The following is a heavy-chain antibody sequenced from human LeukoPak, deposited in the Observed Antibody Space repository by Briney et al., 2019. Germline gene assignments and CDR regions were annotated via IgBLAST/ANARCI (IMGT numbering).Heavy chain of an antibody. CDR1: GYTFTSYA. CDR3: ARDLVGSGSYYAPSQSFDY. V-gene: IGHV7-4-1*02. J-gene: IGHJ4*02. D-gene: IGHD3-10*01. Sequence: ASVKVSCKASGYTFTSYAKNWVRQAPGQGLEWMGWINTNTGNPTYAQGFTGRFVFSLDISVSTAYLQISSLKAEDTAVYYCARDLVGSGSYYAPSQSFDYWGQGTLVTVSS. CDR2: INTNTGNP.